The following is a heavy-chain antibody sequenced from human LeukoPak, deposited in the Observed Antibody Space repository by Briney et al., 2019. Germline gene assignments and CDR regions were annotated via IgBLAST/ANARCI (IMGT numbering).Heavy chain of an antibody. CDR3: ARDRNHYGSGSYVGIYFDY. V-gene: IGHV4-59*06. J-gene: IGHJ4*02. Sequence: SETLSLTCTVSGGSISSYYWSWIRQHPGKGLEWIGYIYYSGSTYYNPSLKSRVTISVDTSKNQFSLKLSSVTAADTAVYYCARDRNHYGSGSYVGIYFDYWGQGALVTVSS. CDR1: GGSISSYY. CDR2: IYYSGST. D-gene: IGHD3-10*01.